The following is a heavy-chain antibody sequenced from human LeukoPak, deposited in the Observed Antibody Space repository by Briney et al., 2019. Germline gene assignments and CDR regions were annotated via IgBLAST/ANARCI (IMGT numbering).Heavy chain of an antibody. J-gene: IGHJ4*02. D-gene: IGHD2-2*01. CDR2: ISSSGSTI. CDR1: GFTFSDYY. CDR3: ARYQLLYYFDY. V-gene: IGHV3-11*01. Sequence: GGSLRLSCAASGFTFSDYYMSWIRQAPGKGLEWVSYISSSGSTIYYADSVKGRFTIFRDNAKNSLYLQMNSLRAEDTAVYYCARYQLLYYFDYWGQGTLVTVSS.